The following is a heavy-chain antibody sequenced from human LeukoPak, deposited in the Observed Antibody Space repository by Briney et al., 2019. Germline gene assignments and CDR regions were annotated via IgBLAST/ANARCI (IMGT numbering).Heavy chain of an antibody. CDR1: GGTFSIYA. Sequence: SVKVSFTASGGTFSIYAISWVRQAPGQGLEWMGGIIPIFGTANYAQKFQGRVTITADESTSTAYMELSSLRSEDTAVYYCARSEQQLTSYYYYSMDVWGQGTTVTVSS. V-gene: IGHV1-69*13. J-gene: IGHJ6*02. CDR2: IIPIFGTA. D-gene: IGHD6-13*01. CDR3: ARSEQQLTSYYYYSMDV.